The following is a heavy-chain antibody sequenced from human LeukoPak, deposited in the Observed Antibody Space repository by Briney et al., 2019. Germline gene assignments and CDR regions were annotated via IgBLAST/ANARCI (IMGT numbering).Heavy chain of an antibody. D-gene: IGHD3-22*01. V-gene: IGHV3-73*01. CDR3: HYDSSGYDNY. CDR2: IRSKANSYAT. J-gene: IGHJ4*02. Sequence: GGSLTLSCAASGFSFSGSAMHWVRQASGKGREWVGRIRSKANSYATAYAASVKGRFTISRDDSKNTAYLQMNSLKTEDTAVYYCHYDSSGYDNYWGQGTLVTVSS. CDR1: GFSFSGSA.